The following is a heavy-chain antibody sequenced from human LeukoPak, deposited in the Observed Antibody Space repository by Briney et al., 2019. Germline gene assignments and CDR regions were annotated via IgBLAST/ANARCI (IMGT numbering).Heavy chain of an antibody. Sequence: APVKVSCKASGHTFTNFGITWVRQAPGQGLEWMGWISGDNGNTNYAQRLQGRVTMTIETATTTGYMELRSLRSDDTAVYYCAKNRGTTWWDLVDFWGQGTLVTVSS. D-gene: IGHD1-7*01. J-gene: IGHJ4*02. V-gene: IGHV1-18*01. CDR1: GHTFTNFG. CDR2: ISGDNGNT. CDR3: AKNRGTTWWDLVDF.